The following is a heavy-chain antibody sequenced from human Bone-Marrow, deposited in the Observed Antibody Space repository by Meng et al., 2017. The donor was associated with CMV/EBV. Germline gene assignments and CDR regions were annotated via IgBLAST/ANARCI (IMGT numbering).Heavy chain of an antibody. CDR2: IIPIFGTA. CDR1: GGTFTSYP. V-gene: IGHV1-69*05. CDR3: ASSPSSGWYPVN. Sequence: SKASGGTFTSYPISWVRPAPGQGLEWMGGIIPIFGTANYAQKFQGRVTITTDESTSTAYMELSSLRSEDTAVYYCASSPSSGWYPVNWGQGTLVTVSS. D-gene: IGHD6-19*01. J-gene: IGHJ4*02.